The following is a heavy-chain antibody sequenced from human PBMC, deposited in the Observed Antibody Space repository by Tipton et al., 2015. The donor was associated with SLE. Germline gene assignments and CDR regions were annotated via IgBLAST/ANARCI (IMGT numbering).Heavy chain of an antibody. CDR3: ARAPGLERSYYYYYYMDV. D-gene: IGHD1-1*01. CDR1: GGSISSTQYF. V-gene: IGHV4-39*07. Sequence: TLSLTCTVSGGSISSTQYFWGWIRQPPGKGLEWIASMYSRGSTYYNPSLKSRVTTSVDTSKNQFSLKLTSVTAADTAVYYCARAPGLERSYYYYYYMDVWGKGTTVTVSS. J-gene: IGHJ6*03. CDR2: MYSRGST.